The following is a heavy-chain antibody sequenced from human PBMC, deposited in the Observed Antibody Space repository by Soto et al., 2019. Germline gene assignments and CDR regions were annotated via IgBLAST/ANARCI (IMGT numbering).Heavy chain of an antibody. CDR3: ARGGPFLGYYYYGMDV. CDR1: GGSISSYY. J-gene: IGHJ6*02. V-gene: IGHV4-4*07. CDR2: IYTSGST. D-gene: IGHD7-27*01. Sequence: NPSETLSLTCTVSGGSISSYYWSWIRQPAGKGLEWIGRIYTSGSTNYNPSLKSRVTMSVDTSKNQFSLKLSSVTAADTAVYYCARGGPFLGYYYYGMDVWGQGTTVTVSS.